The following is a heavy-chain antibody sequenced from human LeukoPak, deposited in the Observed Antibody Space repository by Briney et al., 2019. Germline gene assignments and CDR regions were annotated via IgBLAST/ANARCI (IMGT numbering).Heavy chain of an antibody. CDR1: GFIFNNYG. V-gene: IGHV3-23*01. CDR2: ISNDGGVS. Sequence: GGSLRLSCAASGFIFNNYGLIWVRQAPGKGLEWVSAISNDGGVSNYADFLKGRFTISRDNSKNTRVLQMNSLRAEDTALYYCAKGSSGYFVDLWGQGTLVTVSS. CDR3: AKGSSGYFVDL. D-gene: IGHD3-22*01. J-gene: IGHJ5*02.